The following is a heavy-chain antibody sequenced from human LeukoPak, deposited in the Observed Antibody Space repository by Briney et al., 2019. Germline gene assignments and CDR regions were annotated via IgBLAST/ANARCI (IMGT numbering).Heavy chain of an antibody. CDR1: GFSVSNNY. D-gene: IGHD2/OR15-2a*01. CDR3: VKEAPGTTLYD. V-gene: IGHV3-66*01. Sequence: GGSLRLSCAASGFSVSNNYMSWVRQAPGERLEWVSVISRGDNTYYADSVKGRFTTSRDSSTNTVYLQMASLRAEDTAMYYCVKEAPGTTLYDWGRGTLVTVSS. J-gene: IGHJ4*02. CDR2: ISRGDNT.